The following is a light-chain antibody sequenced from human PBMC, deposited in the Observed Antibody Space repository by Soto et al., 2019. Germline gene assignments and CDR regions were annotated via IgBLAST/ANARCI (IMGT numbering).Light chain of an antibody. Sequence: EIVLTQSPATLSLSPGERAALSCRASQSVSNYLAWYQQKPGQAPRLLIYDASNRAPGIPSRFSGSGSGTDFTPTISGLEHEDSAVYYCQQRSNWPPITFGQGTRLEIK. J-gene: IGKJ5*01. V-gene: IGKV3-11*01. CDR2: DAS. CDR1: QSVSNY. CDR3: QQRSNWPPIT.